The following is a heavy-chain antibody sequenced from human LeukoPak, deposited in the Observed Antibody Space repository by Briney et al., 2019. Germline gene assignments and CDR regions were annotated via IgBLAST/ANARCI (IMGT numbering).Heavy chain of an antibody. CDR1: GFTFSSYG. CDR2: ISYDGSSK. V-gene: IGHV3-30*18. D-gene: IGHD3-10*01. CDR3: AKSVWFGELLPRSSYYGMDV. J-gene: IGHJ6*02. Sequence: GGSLRLSCAASGFTFSSYGMHWVRQAPGKGLEWVAVISYDGSSKYYADPVKGRFTISRDNSKNTLYLQMNSLRAEDTAVYYCAKSVWFGELLPRSSYYGMDVWGQGTTVTVSS.